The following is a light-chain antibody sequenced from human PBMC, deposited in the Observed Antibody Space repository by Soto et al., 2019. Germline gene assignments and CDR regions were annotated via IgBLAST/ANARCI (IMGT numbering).Light chain of an antibody. CDR3: QQSYSTPRT. CDR2: AAS. J-gene: IGKJ1*01. V-gene: IGKV1-39*01. Sequence: DIQMTQSPSSLSASVGDRVTITCRASQSISSYLNWYHQKPGKAPNLLIYAASSLQSGVPSRFSGRGSGTDFTLTISCLQPEDFATYYCQQSYSTPRTFGQGTKVEIK. CDR1: QSISSY.